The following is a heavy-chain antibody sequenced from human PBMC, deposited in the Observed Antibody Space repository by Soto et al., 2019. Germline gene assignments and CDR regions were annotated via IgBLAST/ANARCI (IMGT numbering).Heavy chain of an antibody. CDR1: GFTFSNYA. CDR3: AKDYSSSSIWRPYFDY. Sequence: LRLSCAASGFTFSNYAMSWVRQAPGKGLEWVSGLSGSGGSTYYADSVKGRFTISRDNSKNTLYLQMNSLRADDTAVYYCAKDYSSSSIWRPYFDYWGQGTLVTVSS. D-gene: IGHD6-6*01. CDR2: LSGSGGST. V-gene: IGHV3-23*01. J-gene: IGHJ4*02.